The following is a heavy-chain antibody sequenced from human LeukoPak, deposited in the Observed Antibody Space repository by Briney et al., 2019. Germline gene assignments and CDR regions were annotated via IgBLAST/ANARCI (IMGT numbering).Heavy chain of an antibody. D-gene: IGHD3-16*01. Sequence: ASVKVSCKASGYTFTSYDINWVRQATRQGLEWMGWMNPNSGNTGYAQKFQGRVTMTRNTSISTAYMELSSLRSEDTAVYYCARCLLVLDAFDIWGQGTMVTVSS. CDR3: ARCLLVLDAFDI. V-gene: IGHV1-8*01. J-gene: IGHJ3*02. CDR1: GYTFTSYD. CDR2: MNPNSGNT.